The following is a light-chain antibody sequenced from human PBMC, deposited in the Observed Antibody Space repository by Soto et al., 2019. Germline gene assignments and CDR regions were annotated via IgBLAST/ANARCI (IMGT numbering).Light chain of an antibody. V-gene: IGKV3-20*01. Sequence: EIVLTQSPGTLSLSPGERATHSCRASHSVSSSYLAWYQQKPGHAPRLLIYGASSRATGIPDRFSGSGSGTDFTLTISRLEPEDFAVYYCQQYGSSPPITFGQGTRLEIK. CDR2: GAS. CDR3: QQYGSSPPIT. J-gene: IGKJ5*01. CDR1: HSVSSSY.